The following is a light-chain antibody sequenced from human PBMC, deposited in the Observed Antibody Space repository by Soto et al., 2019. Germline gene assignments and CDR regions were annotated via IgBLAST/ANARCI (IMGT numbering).Light chain of an antibody. Sequence: QSFLTQPASVSGSAGQSITISCTGSSSDVGAYTSVSWYQQHPGKAPKLMIYEVSNRPSGVSRRFSGSKSGNTASLTISGLQAEDEAHYYCSSYTSDNRNYVFGTGTKVTVL. CDR1: SSDVGAYTS. CDR2: EVS. J-gene: IGLJ1*01. V-gene: IGLV2-14*01. CDR3: SSYTSDNRNYV.